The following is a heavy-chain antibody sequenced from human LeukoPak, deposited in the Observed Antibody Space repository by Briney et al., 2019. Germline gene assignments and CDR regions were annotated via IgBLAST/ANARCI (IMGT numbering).Heavy chain of an antibody. D-gene: IGHD2-21*02. V-gene: IGHV3-15*01. CDR1: GFTFSNAW. J-gene: IGHJ4*02. Sequence: PGGSLRLSCAASGFTFSNAWMSWVRQAPGKGLEWVGRIKSKTDGGTTDYAAPVKGRFTISRDDSKNTLYLQMNSLKTEDTAVYYCTTGQNVVVTAIMDFGDYWGQGTLVTVSS. CDR3: TTGQNVVVTAIMDFGDY. CDR2: IKSKTDGGTT.